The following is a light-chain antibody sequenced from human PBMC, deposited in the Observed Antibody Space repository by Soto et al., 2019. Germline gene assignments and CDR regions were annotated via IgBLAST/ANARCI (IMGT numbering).Light chain of an antibody. Sequence: QSVLTQPASVSGSPGQSITISCTGTNSDVGAYNYVSWYQHYPGKAPKLMIYDVSNRPSGVSNRFSGSKSGNTASLTISGLQAEDEADYYCASYTSSSTWVFGGGTQLTVL. CDR1: NSDVGAYNY. CDR2: DVS. J-gene: IGLJ3*02. CDR3: ASYTSSSTWV. V-gene: IGLV2-14*03.